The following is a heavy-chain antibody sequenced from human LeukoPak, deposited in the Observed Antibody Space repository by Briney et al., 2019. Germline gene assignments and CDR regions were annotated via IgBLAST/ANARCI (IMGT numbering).Heavy chain of an antibody. CDR1: GFTFSSFW. CDR3: ARVRMGDDFNPFDY. Sequence: GGSLRLSCAASGFTFSSFWIYWVRHAPGKGLVWVSRINGDGSETIYADSVKGRFTISRDNAKNTVYLQMNSLRAEDTAVYYCARVRMGDDFNPFDYWGQGTLVTVSS. J-gene: IGHJ4*02. D-gene: IGHD3-16*01. V-gene: IGHV3-74*01. CDR2: INGDGSET.